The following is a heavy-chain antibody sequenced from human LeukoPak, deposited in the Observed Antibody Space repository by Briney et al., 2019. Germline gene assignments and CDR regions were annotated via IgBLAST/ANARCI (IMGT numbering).Heavy chain of an antibody. CDR2: INPNSGGT. V-gene: IGHV1-2*02. CDR1: GYTFTGYY. J-gene: IGHJ6*03. D-gene: IGHD5-12*01. Sequence: GASVKVSCKASGYTFTGYYMHWVRLAPGQGLEWMGWINPNSGGTNYAQKFQGRVTMTRDTSISTAYMELSRLRSDDTAVYYCARGLYSGYDYFYMDVWGKGTTVTVSS. CDR3: ARGLYSGYDYFYMDV.